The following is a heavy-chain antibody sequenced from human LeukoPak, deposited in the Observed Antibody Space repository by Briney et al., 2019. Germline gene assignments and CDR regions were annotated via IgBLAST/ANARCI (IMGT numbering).Heavy chain of an antibody. V-gene: IGHV3-53*01. D-gene: IGHD2-8*01. CDR2: IYSGGST. CDR3: ANGSRGNCSEGVCHDAFAI. J-gene: IGHJ3*02. Sequence: PGGSLRLSCAASGFTVSSNDMSWVRQAPGKGLEWVSVIYSGGSTYYADSVKGRCRISRDTPKNALYQQMNSLRAEDTAVYYCANGSRGNCSEGVCHDAFAIWGQGTRVTVSS. CDR1: GFTVSSND.